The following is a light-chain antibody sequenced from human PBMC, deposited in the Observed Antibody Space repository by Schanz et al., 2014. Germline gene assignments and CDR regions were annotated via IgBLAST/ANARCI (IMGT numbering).Light chain of an antibody. CDR3: QQYDTHPLT. Sequence: DIQMTQSPSTLSASVGDRVTITCRASESISNWLAWYQQKPGKAPKVLMYDASSLESGVPSRFSGSGSGTEFALTISGLQPDDFATYCCQQYDTHPLTFGGGTRVEIK. V-gene: IGKV1-5*01. J-gene: IGKJ4*01. CDR2: DAS. CDR1: ESISNW.